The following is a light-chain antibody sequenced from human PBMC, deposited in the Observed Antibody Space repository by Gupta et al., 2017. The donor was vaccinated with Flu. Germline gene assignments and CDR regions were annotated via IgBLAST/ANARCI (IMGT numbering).Light chain of an antibody. Sequence: SLGERATINCKSSQSVLYDSTEKDYLSGYQQKTGQPPKLLISWATTRESGVPDRCCASGSGTDVTLTIASLQDEDVAVDYCQQYYEVPFTFGGGTKVEIK. J-gene: IGKJ4*01. CDR3: QQYYEVPFT. CDR2: WAT. V-gene: IGKV4-1*01. CDR1: QSVLYDSTEKDY.